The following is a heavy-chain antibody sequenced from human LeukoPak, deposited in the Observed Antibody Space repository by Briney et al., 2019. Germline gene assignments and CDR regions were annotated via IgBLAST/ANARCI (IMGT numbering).Heavy chain of an antibody. Sequence: GGSLRLSCAASGFTFGTFAMIWVRQPPGKGLEWVSSIFPSGGEIHYADSVKGRFTISRDNSKNTLYLQMNSLRAEDTAVYYCANDYGDYLYYYMDVWGKGTTVTVSS. CDR1: GFTFGTFA. CDR3: ANDYGDYLYYYMDV. CDR2: IFPSGGEI. J-gene: IGHJ6*03. V-gene: IGHV3-23*01. D-gene: IGHD4-17*01.